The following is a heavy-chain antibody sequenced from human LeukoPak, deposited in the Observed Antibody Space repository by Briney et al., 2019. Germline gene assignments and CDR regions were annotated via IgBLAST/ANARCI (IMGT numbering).Heavy chain of an antibody. J-gene: IGHJ4*02. Sequence: SGTLSLTCAVSGGSISSDNWWGWVRQPPGKGLEWIGEIYHSGSPNYNPSLKSRVTISVDKSRNHFSLNLSSVTAADTAVYYCVRVNINSWHSCDYWGQGTLVTVSS. D-gene: IGHD6-13*01. CDR2: IYHSGSP. CDR1: GGSISSDNW. V-gene: IGHV4-4*02. CDR3: VRVNINSWHSCDY.